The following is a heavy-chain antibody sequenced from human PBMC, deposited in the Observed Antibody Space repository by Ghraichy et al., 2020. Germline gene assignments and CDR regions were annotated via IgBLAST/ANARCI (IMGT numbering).Heavy chain of an antibody. CDR1: GGSISSYY. D-gene: IGHD4-17*01. Sequence: SETLSLTCTVSGGSISSYYWSWIRQPPGKGLEWIGYIYYSGSTNYNPSLKSRVTISVDTSKNQFSLKLSSVTAADTAVYYCVVSGDYRTLDYWGQGTLVTVSS. CDR3: VVSGDYRTLDY. J-gene: IGHJ4*02. CDR2: IYYSGST. V-gene: IGHV4-59*01.